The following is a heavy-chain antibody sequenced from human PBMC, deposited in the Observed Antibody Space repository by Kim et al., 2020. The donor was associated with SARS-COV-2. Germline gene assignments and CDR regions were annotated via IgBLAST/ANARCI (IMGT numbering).Heavy chain of an antibody. D-gene: IGHD3-22*01. J-gene: IGHJ5*02. Sequence: SETLSLTCTVSGGSISSGGYYWSWIRQHPGKGLEWIGYIYYSGSTYYNSSLRSRVTISVDTSNNHFSLKLSSVTAADTAMYYCARAAHYYDSSGYGNWFDPWGQGTLVTVSS. CDR2: IYYSGST. CDR3: ARAAHYYDSSGYGNWFDP. CDR1: GGSISSGGYY. V-gene: IGHV4-31*03.